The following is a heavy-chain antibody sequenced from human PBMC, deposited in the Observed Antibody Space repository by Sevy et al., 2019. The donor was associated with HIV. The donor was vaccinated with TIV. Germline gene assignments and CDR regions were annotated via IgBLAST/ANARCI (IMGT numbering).Heavy chain of an antibody. V-gene: IGHV3-53*01. D-gene: IGHD2-15*01. J-gene: IGHJ6*02. CDR3: ARVGYCRGGTCFSGFYYAMDV. Sequence: GGSLRLSCAVSGFTLTNEFFSWVRQAPGKGLEWVADDYSGGATYYADSVKGRFTISRDKSKSTLYLQMKSLRAEDTAVYYCARVGYCRGGTCFSGFYYAMDVWGQGTTVTVSS. CDR1: GFTLTNEF. CDR2: DYSGGAT.